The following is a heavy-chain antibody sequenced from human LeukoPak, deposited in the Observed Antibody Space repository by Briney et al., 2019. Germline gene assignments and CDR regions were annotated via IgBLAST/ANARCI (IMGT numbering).Heavy chain of an antibody. CDR3: ASALNYYYYYMDV. CDR1: GFTFSSYS. J-gene: IGHJ6*03. D-gene: IGHD3-16*01. CDR2: ISSSSSTI. V-gene: IGHV3-48*01. Sequence: GGSLRLSCAASGFTFSSYSMNWVRQAPGKGLEWVSYISSSSSTIYYADSVKGRFTISRDNAKNSLYLQMNSLRAEDTAVYYCASALNYYYYYMDVWGKGTTVTVSS.